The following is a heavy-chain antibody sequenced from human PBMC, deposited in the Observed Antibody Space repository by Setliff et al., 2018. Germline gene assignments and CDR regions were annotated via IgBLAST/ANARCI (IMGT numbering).Heavy chain of an antibody. CDR2: ISWNSGSI. CDR3: AKDSHYYASSGYYVFDF. J-gene: IGHJ4*02. Sequence: PGGSLRLSCAASGFIFDDYAMHWVRQAPGEGLEWVSGISWNSGSIDYGDSVKGRFTISRDNAKNSLYLQMNSLRAEDTALYYCAKDSHYYASSGYYVFDFWGQGTLVTVSS. CDR1: GFIFDDYA. D-gene: IGHD3-22*01. V-gene: IGHV3-9*01.